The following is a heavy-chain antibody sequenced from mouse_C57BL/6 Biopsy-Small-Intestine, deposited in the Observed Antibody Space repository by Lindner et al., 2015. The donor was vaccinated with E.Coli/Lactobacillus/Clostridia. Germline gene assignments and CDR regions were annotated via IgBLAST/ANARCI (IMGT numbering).Heavy chain of an antibody. D-gene: IGHD2-3*01. Sequence: VQLQESGPELVKPGASLKISCKASGYSFTDFNMNWVKQSNGKSLEWIGIINPNYGTTSYNLKFKGKATLTVDQSSSTAYMHLNSLTSEDSAVYYCARDGYYRLDYWGQGTSVTVSS. J-gene: IGHJ4*01. CDR1: GYSFTDFN. CDR2: INPNYGTT. V-gene: IGHV1-39*01. CDR3: ARDGYYRLDY.